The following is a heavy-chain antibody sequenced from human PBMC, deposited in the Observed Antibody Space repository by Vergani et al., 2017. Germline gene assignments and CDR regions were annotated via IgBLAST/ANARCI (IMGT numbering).Heavy chain of an antibody. V-gene: IGHV1-69*02. CDR2: IIPILGIA. CDR3: VLAVVTPGEVLPRGFDY. CDR1: GGTFSSYT. Sequence: QVQLVQSGAEVKKPGSSVKVSCKASGGTFSSYTISWVRQAPGQGLEWMGRIIPILGIANYAQKFQGRVTITADKSTSTAYMELSSLRSEDTAVYYCVLAVVTPGEVLPRGFDYWGQGTLVTVSS. J-gene: IGHJ4*02. D-gene: IGHD4-23*01.